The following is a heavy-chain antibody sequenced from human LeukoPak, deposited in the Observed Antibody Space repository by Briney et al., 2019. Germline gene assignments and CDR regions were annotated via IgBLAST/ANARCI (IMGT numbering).Heavy chain of an antibody. J-gene: IGHJ5*02. CDR1: GFTFSSYA. V-gene: IGHV3-23*01. CDR3: AKGSVVVAATPSHWFDP. CDR2: ISGSGGST. Sequence: GGSLRLSCAASGFTFSSYAMSWVRQAPGKGLEWVSAISGSGGSTYYADSVKGRFTIPRDNSKNTLYLQMNSLRAEDTAVYYCAKGSVVVAATPSHWFDPWGQGTLVTVSS. D-gene: IGHD2-15*01.